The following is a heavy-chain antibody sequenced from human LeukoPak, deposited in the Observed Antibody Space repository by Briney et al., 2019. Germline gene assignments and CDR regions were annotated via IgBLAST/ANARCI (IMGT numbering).Heavy chain of an antibody. J-gene: IGHJ4*02. V-gene: IGHV1-3*01. CDR3: ARGTLGDILTGSYDC. CDR2: INAGNGNT. CDR1: GYTFTSYA. D-gene: IGHD3-9*01. Sequence: GASVKVSCKASGYTFTSYAMHWVRQAPGQRLEWMGWINAGNGNTKYSQKFQGRVTITRDTSASTAYMELSSLRSEDTAVYFCARGTLGDILTGSYDCWGQGTLVTVSS.